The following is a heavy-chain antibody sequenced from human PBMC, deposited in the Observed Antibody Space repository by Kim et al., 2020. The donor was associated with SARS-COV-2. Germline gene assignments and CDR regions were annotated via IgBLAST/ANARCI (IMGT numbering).Heavy chain of an antibody. Sequence: SETLSLTCAVYGGSFSGYYWSWIRKPPGKGLEWIGEINHSGSTNYNPSLKSRVTISVDTSKNQFSLKLSSVTAADTAVYYCARRSFGRSGMDVWGQGTTVTVSS. CDR1: GGSFSGYY. CDR2: INHSGST. CDR3: ARRSFGRSGMDV. J-gene: IGHJ6*02. V-gene: IGHV4-34*01. D-gene: IGHD3-16*01.